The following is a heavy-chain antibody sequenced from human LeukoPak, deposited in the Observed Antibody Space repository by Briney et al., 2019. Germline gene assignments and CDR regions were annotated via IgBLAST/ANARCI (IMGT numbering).Heavy chain of an antibody. J-gene: IGHJ6*03. CDR2: INPSGGST. V-gene: IGHV1-46*01. CDR1: GYTFTSYY. D-gene: IGHD5-24*01. CDR3: ARGGDGDNYGYYYYYMDV. Sequence: ASVKVSCKASGYTFTSYYMHWVRQAPGQGVEWMGIINPSGGSTSYAQKFQGRVTMTRDTSTSTAYMELSSLRSEDTAVYYCARGGDGDNYGYYYYYMDVWGKGTTVTVSS.